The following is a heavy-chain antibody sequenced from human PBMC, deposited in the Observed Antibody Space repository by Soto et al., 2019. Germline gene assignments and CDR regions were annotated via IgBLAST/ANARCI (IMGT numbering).Heavy chain of an antibody. CDR3: AKVIAPGIVATIRPNDY. J-gene: IGHJ4*02. Sequence: GGSLRLSCAASGFTFSSYAMSWVRQAPGKGLEWVSAISGSGGSTYYADSVKGRFTISRDNSKNTLYLQMNSLRAEDTAVYYCAKVIAPGIVATIRPNDYWGQGTLVTVSS. CDR1: GFTFSSYA. V-gene: IGHV3-23*01. D-gene: IGHD5-12*01. CDR2: ISGSGGST.